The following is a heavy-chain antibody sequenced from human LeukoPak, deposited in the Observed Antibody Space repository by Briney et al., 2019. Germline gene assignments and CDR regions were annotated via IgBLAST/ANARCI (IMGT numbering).Heavy chain of an antibody. CDR1: GFTFSSYS. J-gene: IGHJ4*02. Sequence: PGGSLRLSCAASGFTFSSYSMNWVRQAPGRGLEWVSSISSSSTNVYYIDSVKGRFTTSRDNAKNSLYLQPNSLRAEDTAVYYCARVGAVTAGYWGQGTLVTVSS. V-gene: IGHV3-21*01. D-gene: IGHD6-19*01. CDR3: ARVGAVTAGY. CDR2: ISSSSTNV.